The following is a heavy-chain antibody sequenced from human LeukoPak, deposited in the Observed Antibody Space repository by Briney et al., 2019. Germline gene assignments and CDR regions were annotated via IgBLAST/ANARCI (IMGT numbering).Heavy chain of an antibody. D-gene: IGHD3-10*01. CDR2: ISTYNGNT. CDR1: GYTFTTYG. Sequence: ASVKVSCKASGYTFTTYGISWVRQAPGQGLEWMGWISTYNGNTNYAQNLQGRVTMTTDTSTSTAYMELRSLRSDDTAVYYCATAYGSGSSPEYWGQGTLVTVSS. CDR3: ATAYGSGSSPEY. J-gene: IGHJ4*02. V-gene: IGHV1-18*01.